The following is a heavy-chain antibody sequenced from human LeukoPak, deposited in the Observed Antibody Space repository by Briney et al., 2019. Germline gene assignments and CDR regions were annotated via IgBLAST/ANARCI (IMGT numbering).Heavy chain of an antibody. V-gene: IGHV4-34*01. D-gene: IGHD3-3*01. CDR1: GGSFSGYY. CDR2: INHSGST. J-gene: IGHJ4*02. Sequence: PSETLSLTCAVYGGSFSGYYWSWIRQPPGKGLEWIGEINHSGSTNYNSSLKSRVTISVDTSKNQFSLKLSFVTAADTAVYYCARVLRRFLAWSPFDYWSQGTLVTVSS. CDR3: ARVLRRFLAWSPFDY.